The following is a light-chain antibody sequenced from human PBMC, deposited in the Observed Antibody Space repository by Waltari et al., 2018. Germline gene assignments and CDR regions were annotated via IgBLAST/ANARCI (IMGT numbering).Light chain of an antibody. CDR3: QQYNSDPYT. CDR1: QSISSW. V-gene: IGKV1-5*03. J-gene: IGKJ2*01. Sequence: DIQMTQSPSTLSASVGDRVTITCRASQSISSWLAWYQQKPGQAPKLLMYKASTLESGVPSRVSGSGSGTEFTLTISSLQADDFATYYCQQYNSDPYTFGQGTKLEIK. CDR2: KAS.